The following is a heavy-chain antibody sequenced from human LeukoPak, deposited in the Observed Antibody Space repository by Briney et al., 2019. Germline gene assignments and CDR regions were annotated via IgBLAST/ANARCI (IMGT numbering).Heavy chain of an antibody. J-gene: IGHJ4*02. D-gene: IGHD2-2*01. V-gene: IGHV4-59*01. CDR2: IYYSGST. Sequence: SETLSLICTVSGGSISSYYWSWIRQPPGKGLEWIGYIYYSGSTNYNPSLKSRVTISVDTSKNQFSLKLSSVTAADTAVYYCARGGYCSSTSCYEFDYWGQGTLVTVSS. CDR1: GGSISSYY. CDR3: ARGGYCSSTSCYEFDY.